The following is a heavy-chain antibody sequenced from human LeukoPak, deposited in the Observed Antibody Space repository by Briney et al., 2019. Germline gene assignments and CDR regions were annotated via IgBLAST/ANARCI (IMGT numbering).Heavy chain of an antibody. CDR1: GGTFTSYA. CDR2: IIPIFGTG. J-gene: IGHJ4*02. V-gene: IGHV1-69*13. D-gene: IGHD2-15*01. Sequence: SVKVSCKASGGTFTSYAISWVRHAPGQGLEWMGGIIPIFGTGNYAQKFQGRVTFTAAESTSTAYLELRSLSSEATAVYYCAGDRSLVDHHLDQWGRGTLVTVSS. CDR3: AGDRSLVDHHLDQ.